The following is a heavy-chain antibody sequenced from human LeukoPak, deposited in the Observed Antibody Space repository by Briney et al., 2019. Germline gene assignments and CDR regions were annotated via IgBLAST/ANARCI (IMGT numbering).Heavy chain of an antibody. CDR1: GYTFTGYY. CDR3: ARERTLTSCYDY. D-gene: IGHD2-15*01. Sequence: ASVKVSCKASGYTFTGYYMHWVRQAPGHALEWMGWINPNSGGTNYAQKFQGRVTMTRDTSISTAYMELSRLRSDDTAVYYCARERTLTSCYDYWGQGTLVTVS. J-gene: IGHJ4*02. V-gene: IGHV1-2*02. CDR2: INPNSGGT.